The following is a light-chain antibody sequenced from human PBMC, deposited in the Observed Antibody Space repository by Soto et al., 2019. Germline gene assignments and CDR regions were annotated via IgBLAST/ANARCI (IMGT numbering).Light chain of an antibody. CDR1: LDISKN. V-gene: IGKV1-33*01. J-gene: IGKJ5*01. CDR3: QQYGNFLTIT. CDR2: DAS. Sequence: IQMTQSPSSLSTSVCDSVTSTCRASLDISKNLNWYQQKPGKAPKLLIYDASSRQTGVPARFSGSGSATHFTFTISRLQPEDVAVYYCQQYGNFLTITFGQGTQLEIK.